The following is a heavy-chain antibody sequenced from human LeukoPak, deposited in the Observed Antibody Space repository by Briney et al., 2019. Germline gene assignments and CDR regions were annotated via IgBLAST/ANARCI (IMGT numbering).Heavy chain of an antibody. CDR1: GFTFSNYW. D-gene: IGHD4-23*01. CDR2: IKQDGSMT. J-gene: IGHJ4*02. V-gene: IGHV3-7*01. CDR3: ARDESGGYYVY. Sequence: GRSLRLSCAVSGFTFSNYWMSWVRQAPGRGLEWVANIKQDGSMTQYADSVRGRFTISRDNAKSSVYLQMSSLKAEDPAIYYCARDESGGYYVYWGQGTLVTVSS.